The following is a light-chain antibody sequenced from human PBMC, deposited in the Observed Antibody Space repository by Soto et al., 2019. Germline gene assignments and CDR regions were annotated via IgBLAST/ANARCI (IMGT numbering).Light chain of an antibody. J-gene: IGLJ1*01. Sequence: QSVLTQPPSVSGAPGQRVTISCTGSNSNIGAGYDVHWYRHLPGTAPKLLIYGNNNRPSGVPERFSGSKSGTSASLAITGLQAEDEADYYCQSYDSSLSGYVFGTGTKLTVL. CDR1: NSNIGAGYD. V-gene: IGLV1-40*01. CDR3: QSYDSSLSGYV. CDR2: GNN.